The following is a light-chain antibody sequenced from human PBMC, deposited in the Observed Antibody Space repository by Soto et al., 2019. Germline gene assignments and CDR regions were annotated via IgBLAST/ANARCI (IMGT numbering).Light chain of an antibody. V-gene: IGKV3-11*01. CDR2: DAS. Sequence: ETVLTQYPDTLSVSPGERATLSCRASQSVTNYLAWYQHKPGQAPRLVIYDASTRAAGIPARFSGGGSGTDFTLTISSLEPEDVAVYYCQERSHWPAWTFGQGTKVEIK. CDR1: QSVTNY. J-gene: IGKJ1*01. CDR3: QERSHWPAWT.